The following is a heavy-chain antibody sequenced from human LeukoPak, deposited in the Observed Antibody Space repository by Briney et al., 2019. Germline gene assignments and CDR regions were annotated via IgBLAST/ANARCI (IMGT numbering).Heavy chain of an antibody. Sequence: LSLTCTVSGGSISSTSYYWGWIRQAPGKGLEWVSYISSSGSTIYYADSVKGRFTISRDNAKNSLYLQMNSLRAEDTAVYYCARDVAGSYDYWGQGTLVTVSS. V-gene: IGHV3-11*01. CDR3: ARDVAGSYDY. CDR1: GGSISSTSYY. J-gene: IGHJ4*02. CDR2: ISSSGSTI. D-gene: IGHD6-13*01.